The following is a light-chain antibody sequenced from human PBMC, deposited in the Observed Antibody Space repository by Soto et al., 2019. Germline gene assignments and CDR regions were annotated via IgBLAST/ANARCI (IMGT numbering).Light chain of an antibody. CDR3: QTGGTGIHVV. J-gene: IGLJ2*01. CDR1: SGHSSYA. CDR2: LNSDGSH. V-gene: IGLV4-69*01. Sequence: QSVLTQSPSASASLGASVKLTCTLSSGHSSYAIAWHQQQPEKGPRYLMKLNSDGSHSKGDGIPDRFSGSSSGAERYLTISSLQSEDEADYYRQTGGTGIHVVFGGGTKVTVL.